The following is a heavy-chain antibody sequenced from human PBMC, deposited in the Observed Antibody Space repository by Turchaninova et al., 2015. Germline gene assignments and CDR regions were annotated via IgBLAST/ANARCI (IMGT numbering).Heavy chain of an antibody. J-gene: IGHJ4*02. CDR3: ATSVVTPEFDY. CDR1: GYNLAELS. D-gene: IGHD1-14*01. V-gene: IGHV1-24*01. CDR2: FEPAPRDT. Sequence: QVQLVQSGAEVKKPGASVKVSCKVSGYNLAELSMQWVRQAPGKGLEWRGGFEPAPRDTVFGQKFTDRFMFTWDTSTDTVYMERSSLRYDETAVYFCATSVVTPEFDYWGQGTLVTVSS.